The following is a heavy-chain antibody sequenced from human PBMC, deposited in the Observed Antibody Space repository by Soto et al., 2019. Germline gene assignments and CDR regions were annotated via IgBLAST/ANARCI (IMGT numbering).Heavy chain of an antibody. CDR3: ARGYYGSGSYYTPPNWFDP. D-gene: IGHD3-10*01. V-gene: IGHV1-3*01. Sequence: QVQLVQSGAEVKKPGASVKVSCKASGYTFTSYAMHWVRQAPGQRLEWMGWINAGNGNTKYSQKFQGRVTMTRDTSASTAYMELSNVRSEDTAVYYSARGYYGSGSYYTPPNWFDPWGQGTLVTVSS. CDR2: INAGNGNT. J-gene: IGHJ5*02. CDR1: GYTFTSYA.